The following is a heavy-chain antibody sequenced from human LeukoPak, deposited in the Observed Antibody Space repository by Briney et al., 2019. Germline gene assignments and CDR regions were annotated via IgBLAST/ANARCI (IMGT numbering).Heavy chain of an antibody. D-gene: IGHD1-26*01. CDR3: ARGSGSYFYY. CDR2: ISYDGSNK. Sequence: GRSLRLSCAASGFTFSSYAMHWVRQAPGKGLEWVAVISYDGSNKYYADSVKGRFTISRDNSKNTLYLQMNSLRAEDTAVYYCARGSGSYFYYWGQGTLVTVSS. J-gene: IGHJ4*02. CDR1: GFTFSSYA. V-gene: IGHV3-30-3*01.